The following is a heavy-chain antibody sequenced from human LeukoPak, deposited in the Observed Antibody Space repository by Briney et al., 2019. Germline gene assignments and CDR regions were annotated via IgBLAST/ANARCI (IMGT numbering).Heavy chain of an antibody. Sequence: ASVKVSCKASGYTFTGYYVHWVRQAPGQGLEWMGWINPNSGGTNYAQKFQGRVTMTRDTSISTAYMELSRLRSDDTAVYYCARDGEFGELFFNFDYWGQGTLVTVSS. CDR2: INPNSGGT. V-gene: IGHV1-2*02. D-gene: IGHD3-10*01. CDR3: ARDGEFGELFFNFDY. J-gene: IGHJ4*02. CDR1: GYTFTGYY.